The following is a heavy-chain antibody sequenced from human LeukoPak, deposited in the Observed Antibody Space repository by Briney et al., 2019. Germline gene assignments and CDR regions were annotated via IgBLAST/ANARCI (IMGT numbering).Heavy chain of an antibody. V-gene: IGHV3-74*01. CDR2: INSDGSST. Sequence: GGSLRLSCAASGFTFSSYWMHWVRQAPGKGLVRVSHINSDGSSTRYADSVKGRFTISRDNAKNTLYLEVSSLRVEDTAVYYCATNAATVAAGNFFDCWGQGTLVTVSS. J-gene: IGHJ4*02. D-gene: IGHD6-13*01. CDR1: GFTFSSYW. CDR3: ATNAATVAAGNFFDC.